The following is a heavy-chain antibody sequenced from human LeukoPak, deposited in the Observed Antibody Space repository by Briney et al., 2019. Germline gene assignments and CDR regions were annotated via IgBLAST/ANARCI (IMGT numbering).Heavy chain of an antibody. Sequence: SETLSLTCAVYGGSFSGYYWSWIRQPPGKGLEWIGEINHSGSTNYNPSLKSRVTISVDTSKNQFSLKLSSVSAADTAVYYCASVESATTNFDHWGQGTLVTVSS. D-gene: IGHD1-1*01. CDR3: ASVESATTNFDH. V-gene: IGHV4-34*01. CDR2: INHSGST. J-gene: IGHJ4*02. CDR1: GGSFSGYY.